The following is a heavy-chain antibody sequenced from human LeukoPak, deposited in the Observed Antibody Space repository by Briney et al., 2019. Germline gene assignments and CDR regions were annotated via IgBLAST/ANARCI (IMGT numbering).Heavy chain of an antibody. CDR3: ARVMYYYDSSGYSMTYYFDY. D-gene: IGHD3-22*01. CDR2: IYYSGST. CDR1: GGSISSYY. V-gene: IGHV4-59*01. J-gene: IGHJ4*02. Sequence: SETLSLTCTVPGGSISSYYWSWIRQPPGKGLEWIGYIYYSGSTNYNPSLKSRVTISVDTSKNQFSLKLSSVTAADTAVYYCARVMYYYDSSGYSMTYYFDYWGQGTLVTVSS.